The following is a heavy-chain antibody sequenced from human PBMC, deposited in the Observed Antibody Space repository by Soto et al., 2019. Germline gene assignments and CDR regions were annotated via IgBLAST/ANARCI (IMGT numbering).Heavy chain of an antibody. CDR2: IYHTGGT. J-gene: IGHJ6*02. CDR1: GGSITNNSFS. CDR3: ARQVATISYYYYGLDI. Sequence: PSETLSLTCIVSGGSITNNSFSWGWIRQPPGKGLEWIGTIYHTGGTHYNPALKSRLTMSVDTSTDQFSLTLNSLTAADTAVYYCARQVATISYYYYGLDIWGQGTTVTVSS. V-gene: IGHV4-39*01. D-gene: IGHD5-12*01.